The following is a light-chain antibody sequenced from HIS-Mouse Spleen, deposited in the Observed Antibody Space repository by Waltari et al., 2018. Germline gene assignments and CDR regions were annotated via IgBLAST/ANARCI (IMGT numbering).Light chain of an antibody. CDR2: GKN. J-gene: IGLJ2*01. CDR3: NSRDSSGNHVV. Sequence: SSELPQDPAVSVALGQTVRTTCQGDSLRSYYESWYQQKPGQAPVLVIYGKNNRPSGIPDRFSGSSSGNTASLTITGAQAEDEADYYCNSRDSSGNHVVFGGGTKLTVL. V-gene: IGLV3-19*01. CDR1: SLRSYY.